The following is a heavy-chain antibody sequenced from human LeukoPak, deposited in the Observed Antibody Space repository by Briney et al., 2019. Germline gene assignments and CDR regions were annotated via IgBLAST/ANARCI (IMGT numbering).Heavy chain of an antibody. CDR2: IGTAGDT. Sequence: PGGSLRLSCAASGFTFSSYDMHWVRQATGKGLEWVSGIGTAGDTYYPGSVKGRFTISRENAKNSLYLQMNSLRAGDTAVYYCARGGVGATTGAFDIWGQGTMVTVSS. J-gene: IGHJ3*02. V-gene: IGHV3-13*01. CDR3: ARGGVGATTGAFDI. CDR1: GFTFSSYD. D-gene: IGHD1-26*01.